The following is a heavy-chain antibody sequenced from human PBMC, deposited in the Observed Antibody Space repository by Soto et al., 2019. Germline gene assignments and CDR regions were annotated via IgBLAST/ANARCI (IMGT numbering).Heavy chain of an antibody. CDR3: ARHSKYGDYGYYYFDY. CDR1: GGSISSYY. CDR2: IYYSGST. J-gene: IGHJ4*02. V-gene: IGHV4-59*08. D-gene: IGHD4-17*01. Sequence: PSETLSLTCTVSGGSISSYYWSWIRQPPGKGLEWIGYIYYSGSTNYNPSLKSRVTISVDTSKNQFSLKLSSVTAADTAVYYCARHSKYGDYGYYYFDYWGQGTLVTVSS.